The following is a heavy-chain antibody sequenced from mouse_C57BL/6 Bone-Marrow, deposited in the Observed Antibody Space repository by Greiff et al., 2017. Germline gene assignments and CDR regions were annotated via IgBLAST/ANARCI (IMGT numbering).Heavy chain of an antibody. J-gene: IGHJ3*01. Sequence: VKLQESGPGLVQPSQSLSITCTVSGFSLTSYGVHWVRQSPGKGLEWLGVIWRGGSTDYNAAFMSRLSITKDNSKSQVFFKMNSLQADDTAIYYCAKNSGLWTWFAYWGQGTLVTVSA. CDR2: IWRGGST. D-gene: IGHD1-1*02. CDR1: GFSLTSYG. V-gene: IGHV2-5*01. CDR3: AKNSGLWTWFAY.